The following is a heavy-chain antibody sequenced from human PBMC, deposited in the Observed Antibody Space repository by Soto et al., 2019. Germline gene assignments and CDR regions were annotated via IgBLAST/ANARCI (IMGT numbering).Heavy chain of an antibody. CDR1: GGSVSSNSYS. V-gene: IGHV4-39*01. CDR3: ARLYGYCVGTSCHGYYGMDV. CDR2: IYSTDKT. Sequence: PSETLSLTCTVSGGSVSSNSYSWGWIRQSPGKGLERIATIYSTDKTYYNPSLLSRVTISVDTSMNELSLRLSSVTAADTAVYFCARLYGYCVGTSCHGYYGMDVWGQGTTVTVSS. D-gene: IGHD2-2*03. J-gene: IGHJ6*01.